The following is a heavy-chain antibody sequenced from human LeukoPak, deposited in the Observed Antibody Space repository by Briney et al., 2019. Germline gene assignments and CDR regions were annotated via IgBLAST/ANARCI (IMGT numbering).Heavy chain of an antibody. Sequence: SETLTLTCTVSGGSISSYYWSWIRQPPGKGLEWIGYIICSGSSIYNPSLERRVTISVGTSKNQCSLELSSVTAADTAVYYCARHTPGGDPLRFLSPWGQGNLVTVSS. CDR1: GGSISSYY. D-gene: IGHD3-3*01. CDR2: IICSGSS. J-gene: IGHJ4*02. V-gene: IGHV4-59*08. CDR3: ARHTPGGDPLRFLSP.